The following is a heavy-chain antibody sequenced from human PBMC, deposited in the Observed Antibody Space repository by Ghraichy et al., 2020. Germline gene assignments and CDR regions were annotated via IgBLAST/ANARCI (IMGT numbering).Heavy chain of an antibody. V-gene: IGHV3-48*02. CDR1: GFTFSSYS. D-gene: IGHD2-8*01. Sequence: GGSLRLSCAASGFTFSSYSMNWVRQAPGKGLEWVSYISSSSSTIYYADSVKGRFTISRDNAKNSLYLQMNSLRDEDTAVYYCARDEGRGDIVLMVYAPFGIDYWGQGTLVTVSS. J-gene: IGHJ4*02. CDR2: ISSSSSTI. CDR3: ARDEGRGDIVLMVYAPFGIDY.